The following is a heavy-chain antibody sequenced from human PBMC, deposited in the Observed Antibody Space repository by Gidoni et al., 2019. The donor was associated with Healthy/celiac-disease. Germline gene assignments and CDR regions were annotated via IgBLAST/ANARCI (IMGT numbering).Heavy chain of an antibody. CDR3: AKDIVVVPADPYYYYYGMDV. Sequence: QVQLVESGGGVVQPGGSLERPCAPPGFTSGSEGRHWVRQAPGKGLEWVAVISYDGSNKYYADSVKGRFTISRDNSKNTLYLQMNSLRAEDTAVYYCAKDIVVVPADPYYYYYGMDVWGQGTTVTVSS. D-gene: IGHD2-2*01. J-gene: IGHJ6*02. CDR1: GFTSGSEG. CDR2: ISYDGSNK. V-gene: IGHV3-30*18.